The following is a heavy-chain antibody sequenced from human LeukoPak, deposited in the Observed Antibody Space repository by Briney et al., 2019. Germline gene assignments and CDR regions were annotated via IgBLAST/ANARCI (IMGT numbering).Heavy chain of an antibody. CDR1: GFTFSSYA. J-gene: IGHJ4*01. CDR2: ISYDGSNK. V-gene: IGHV3-30-3*01. D-gene: IGHD2-8*02. CDR3: ARSTFSGDYHDY. Sequence: GGSLRLSCAASGFTFSSYAMHWVRQAPGKGLEWVAVISYDGSNKYYADSVKGRFTISRDNSKNTLYLQMNSLRAEDTAVYYCARSTFSGDYHDYWXXXTXVXXXS.